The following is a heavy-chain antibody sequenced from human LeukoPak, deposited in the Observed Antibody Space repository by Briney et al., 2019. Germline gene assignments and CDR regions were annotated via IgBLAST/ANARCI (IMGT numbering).Heavy chain of an antibody. CDR2: IYTSGST. Sequence: PSETLSLTCTVSGGSISSYYWSWIRQPTGKGLEWIGRIYTSGSTNYNPSLKSRVTMSVDTSKNQFSLQLNSVTPEDTAVYYCARGGLVRGTINSLIAFDIWGQGTTVTVSS. J-gene: IGHJ3*02. D-gene: IGHD3-10*01. CDR1: GGSISSYY. CDR3: ARGGLVRGTINSLIAFDI. V-gene: IGHV4-4*07.